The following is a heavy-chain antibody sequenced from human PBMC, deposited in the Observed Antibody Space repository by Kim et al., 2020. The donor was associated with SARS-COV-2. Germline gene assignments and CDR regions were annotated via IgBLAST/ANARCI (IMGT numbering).Heavy chain of an antibody. CDR2: ISYDGSNK. Sequence: GGSLRLSCAASGFTFSSYGMHWVRQAPGKGLEWVAVISYDGSNKYYADSVKGRFTISRDNSKNTLYLQMNNLRAEDTAVYYCAKDKVRGVVVVAATLCDYWGQGTLVTVSS. CDR1: GFTFSSYG. J-gene: IGHJ4*02. D-gene: IGHD2-15*01. V-gene: IGHV3-30*18. CDR3: AKDKVRGVVVVAATLCDY.